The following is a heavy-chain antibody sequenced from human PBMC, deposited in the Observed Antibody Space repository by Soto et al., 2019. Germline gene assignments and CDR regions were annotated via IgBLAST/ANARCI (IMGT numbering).Heavy chain of an antibody. CDR3: ARDTRIPVSSSTYYFDY. CDR1: GYTFTSYG. CDR2: ISAYNGNT. J-gene: IGHJ4*02. V-gene: IGHV1-18*01. D-gene: IGHD2-8*01. Sequence: QVQLVQSGAEVKKPGASVKVSCKASGYTFTSYGISWVRQAPGQGLEWMGWISAYNGNTNYAQKLQGRVTMTADTSTSTAYMELRSLRSDDTAVYYCARDTRIPVSSSTYYFDYWGQGTLVTVSS.